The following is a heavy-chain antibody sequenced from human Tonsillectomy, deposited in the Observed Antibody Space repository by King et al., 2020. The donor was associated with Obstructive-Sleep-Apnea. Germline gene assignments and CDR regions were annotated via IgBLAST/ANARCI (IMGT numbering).Heavy chain of an antibody. Sequence: VQLLESGGGLVQPGGSLRLSCAASGFTFSSYAMSWVRQAPGKGLDWVSAISGSGGSTYYADSVKGRFTISRDNSKNTLYLQMNSLRAEDTAVYYCAKTSAYSSSWYDYYFDYWGQGTLVTVSS. CDR1: GFTFSSYA. V-gene: IGHV3-23*01. D-gene: IGHD6-13*01. CDR2: ISGSGGST. J-gene: IGHJ4*02. CDR3: AKTSAYSSSWYDYYFDY.